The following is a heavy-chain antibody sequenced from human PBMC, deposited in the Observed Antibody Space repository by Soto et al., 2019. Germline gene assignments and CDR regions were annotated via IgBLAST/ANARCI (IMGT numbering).Heavy chain of an antibody. CDR3: ARALYYYDSSTNRRMSDAFDI. Sequence: QVPLVQSGAEVKKPGSSVKVSCKASGGTFSSYAISWVRQAPGQGLEWMGGIIPIFGTANYAQKFQGRVTITADESTSTAYMELSSLRSEDTAVYYCARALYYYDSSTNRRMSDAFDIWGQGTMVTVSS. D-gene: IGHD3-22*01. CDR2: IIPIFGTA. J-gene: IGHJ3*02. CDR1: GGTFSSYA. V-gene: IGHV1-69*01.